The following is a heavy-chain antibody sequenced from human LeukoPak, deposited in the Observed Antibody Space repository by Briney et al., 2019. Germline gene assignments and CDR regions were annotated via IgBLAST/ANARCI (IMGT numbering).Heavy chain of an antibody. V-gene: IGHV4-4*07. CDR3: ARATYDGYYYDYMDV. CDR1: GGSISSYY. Sequence: SETLSLTCTVSGGSISSYYWSWIRQPAGKGLEGSGRIYTSGSTNYTPSLKSRVTMSVDTSKNQFSLKLSSVTAADTAVYYCARATYDGYYYDYMDVWGKGTTVTVSS. CDR2: IYTSGST. J-gene: IGHJ6*03. D-gene: IGHD3-22*01.